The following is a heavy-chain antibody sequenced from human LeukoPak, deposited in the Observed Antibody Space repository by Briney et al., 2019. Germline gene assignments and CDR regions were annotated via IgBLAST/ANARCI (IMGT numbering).Heavy chain of an antibody. V-gene: IGHV4-59*01. D-gene: IGHD2-2*01. J-gene: IGHJ4*02. Sequence: PSETLSLTCTLSVGAFGNYYWSWIRQPPGEGREWIGYIYESGTTNYNPSLKSRVTISVDTSKNQFSLKLSSVTAADTAIYYCAREAEDIVVVPAAFDYWGQGTLVTVSS. CDR2: IYESGTT. CDR3: AREAEDIVVVPAAFDY. CDR1: VGAFGNYY.